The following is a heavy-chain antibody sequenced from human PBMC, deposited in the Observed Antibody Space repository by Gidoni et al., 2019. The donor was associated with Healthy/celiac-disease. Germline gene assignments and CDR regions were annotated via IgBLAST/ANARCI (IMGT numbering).Heavy chain of an antibody. D-gene: IGHD6-13*01. Sequence: QVQLVESGGGVVQPGRSLRLSCAASGFTFSSYGMHWVRQASGKGLEWVAVISYDGSNKYYADSVKGRFTVSRDNSKNTLYLQMNSLRAEDTAVYYCAKEVKQLVPYLDYWGQGTLVTVSS. V-gene: IGHV3-30*18. CDR1: GFTFSSYG. CDR3: AKEVKQLVPYLDY. J-gene: IGHJ4*02. CDR2: ISYDGSNK.